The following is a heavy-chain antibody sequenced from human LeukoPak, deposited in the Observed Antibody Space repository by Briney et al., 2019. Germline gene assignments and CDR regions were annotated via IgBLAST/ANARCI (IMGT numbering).Heavy chain of an antibody. CDR2: ISSSSSYI. J-gene: IGHJ3*02. D-gene: IGHD1-1*01. V-gene: IGHV3-21*01. CDR3: ARPQNWNVRSDAFDI. CDR1: GFTFSSYA. Sequence: GGSLRLSCAASGFTFSSYAMSWVRQAPGKGLEWVSSISSSSSYIYYADSVKGRFTISRDNAKNSLYLQMNSLRAEDTAVYYCARPQNWNVRSDAFDIWGQGTMVTVSS.